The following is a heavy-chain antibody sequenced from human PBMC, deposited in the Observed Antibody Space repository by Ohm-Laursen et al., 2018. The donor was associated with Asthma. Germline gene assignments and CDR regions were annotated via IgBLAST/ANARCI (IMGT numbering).Heavy chain of an antibody. CDR3: ARGRSGWYTD. J-gene: IGHJ4*02. V-gene: IGHV4-59*12. Sequence: SQTLSLTCTVSGGSISTYYWGWIRPPPGKGLEWIGYIYSTGSTNYNPSLESRVTISVDTSKNQFSLKLSSVTAADTAVYYCARGRSGWYTDWGQGTLVTVSS. CDR2: IYSTGST. CDR1: GGSISTYY. D-gene: IGHD6-19*01.